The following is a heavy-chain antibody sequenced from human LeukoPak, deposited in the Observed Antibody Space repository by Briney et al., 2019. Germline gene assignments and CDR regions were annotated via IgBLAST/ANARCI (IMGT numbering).Heavy chain of an antibody. CDR3: AGPTIARGIDY. CDR2: IYYSGST. CDR1: GGSISSSSYY. D-gene: IGHD3-16*01. J-gene: IGHJ4*02. V-gene: IGHV4-39*01. Sequence: PSETLSLTCTVSGGSISSSSYYWGWIRQPPGKGLEWIGSIYYSGSTYYNPSLKSRVTISVDTSKNQFSLKLSSVTAADTAVYYCAGPTIARGIDYWGQGTLVTVSS.